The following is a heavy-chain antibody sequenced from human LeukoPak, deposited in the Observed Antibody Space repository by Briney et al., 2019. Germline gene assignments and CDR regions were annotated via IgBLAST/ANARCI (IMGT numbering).Heavy chain of an antibody. V-gene: IGHV3-66*01. CDR3: ARDLGLGVIDY. Sequence: GGSLRLSCAASRFTFSSHAMSWVRQAPGKGLEWVSVLYSGGSTNYADSVKGRFTISRDNSKNALYLQMNSLRAEDTAVYYCARDLGLGVIDYWGQGTLVIVSS. CDR2: LYSGGST. J-gene: IGHJ4*02. D-gene: IGHD3-16*01. CDR1: RFTFSSHA.